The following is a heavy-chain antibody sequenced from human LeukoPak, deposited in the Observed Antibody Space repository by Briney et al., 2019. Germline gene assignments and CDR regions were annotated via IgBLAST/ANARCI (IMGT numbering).Heavy chain of an antibody. J-gene: IGHJ4*02. V-gene: IGHV1-2*02. D-gene: IGHD2-21*02. Sequence: WASVKVSCKASGYTFSGYYMHWVRQAPGQGLEWVGWINPNSGGTNYAQKFQGRVTMTRDTSISTAYMELSRLLSGDTAVYYCARGKTMVYCGGDCYRFDNWGQGTLVTVSS. CDR1: GYTFSGYY. CDR3: ARGKTMVYCGGDCYRFDN. CDR2: INPNSGGT.